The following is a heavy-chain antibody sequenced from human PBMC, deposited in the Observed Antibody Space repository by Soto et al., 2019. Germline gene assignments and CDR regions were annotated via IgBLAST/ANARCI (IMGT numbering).Heavy chain of an antibody. CDR2: ISSSSSYI. J-gene: IGHJ4*02. CDR1: GFTFSSYS. CDR3: ARVSSWAPSDY. Sequence: EVQLVESGGGLVKPGGSLRLSCAAPGFTFSSYSMNWVRQAPGKGLEWVSSISSSSSYIYYADSVKGRFTISRDNAKNSLYLQMNSLRAEDTAVYYCARVSSWAPSDYWGQGTLVTVSS. D-gene: IGHD2-2*01. V-gene: IGHV3-21*01.